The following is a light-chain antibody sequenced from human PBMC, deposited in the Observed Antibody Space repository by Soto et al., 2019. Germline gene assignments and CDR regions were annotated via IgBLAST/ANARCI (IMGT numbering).Light chain of an antibody. CDR3: QQYGRPPRAT. V-gene: IGKV3-20*01. CDR2: EAS. J-gene: IGKJ5*01. CDR1: QSVNSRY. Sequence: VLTHSPGTLSCSPGEIATLSVRAIQSVNSRYIAWYQVKPGQAPRLLIYEASSRATGIPDRFSGGGSGTDFTLSISKVEPEDFAVYYCQQYGRPPRATFGQGTRLEIK.